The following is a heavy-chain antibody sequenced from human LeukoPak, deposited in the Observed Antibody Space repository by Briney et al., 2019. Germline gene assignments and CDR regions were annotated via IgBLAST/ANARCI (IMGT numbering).Heavy chain of an antibody. CDR1: GYTFTNFF. D-gene: IGHD2-8*02. V-gene: IGHV1-46*01. J-gene: IGHJ4*02. CDR2: INSGDGST. CDR3: STEDKYCTGANCGVF. Sequence: ASVKVSCKASGYTFTNFFMHWVRQGPGQGLEWMGIINSGDGSTNYAQKFQGRVTMTRDTSISTFYMELSSLRPDDTAVYYCSTEDKYCTGANCGVFWGQGTLVTVSS.